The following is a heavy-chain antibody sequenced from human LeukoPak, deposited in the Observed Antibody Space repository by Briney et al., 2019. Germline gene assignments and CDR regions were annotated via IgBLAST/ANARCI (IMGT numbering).Heavy chain of an antibody. J-gene: IGHJ4*02. D-gene: IGHD1-20*01. CDR1: GYSFTSYW. Sequence: GESLKISCKGSGYSFTSYWIGWVRQMPGKGLEWMGITYPGDSDTRYSPSFQGQVTISADKSISTAYLQWSSLKASDTAMYYCARGKYNWNDVIDYWGQGTLVTVSS. CDR3: ARGKYNWNDVIDY. V-gene: IGHV5-51*01. CDR2: TYPGDSDT.